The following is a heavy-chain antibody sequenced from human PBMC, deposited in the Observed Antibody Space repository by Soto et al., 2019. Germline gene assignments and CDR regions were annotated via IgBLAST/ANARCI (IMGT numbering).Heavy chain of an antibody. Sequence: EEQLVESGGGLVRPGGSLRLSCAASDFTFSIYTMNWVRQAPGKGLEWLADINSGGGTTHYADSVKGRFTISRDDAQKSLFLQMSNLRDEDTAVYYCARDIIVMSRTGMDVWGQGTTVTVSS. J-gene: IGHJ6*02. CDR3: ARDIIVMSRTGMDV. CDR2: INSGGGTT. CDR1: DFTFSIYT. D-gene: IGHD3-22*01. V-gene: IGHV3-48*02.